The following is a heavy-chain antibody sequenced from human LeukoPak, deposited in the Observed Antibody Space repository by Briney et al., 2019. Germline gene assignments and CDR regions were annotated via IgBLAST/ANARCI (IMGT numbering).Heavy chain of an antibody. D-gene: IGHD3-10*01. J-gene: IGHJ4*02. V-gene: IGHV3-23*01. CDR2: FSGSGGGT. CDR3: AKDRVLSFHYYFDS. CDR1: GFKFTYYA. Sequence: GGSLRLSCTASGFKFTYYAMSWVRQAPGKGLEWVSAFSGSGGGTYYADSVRGRFTISRDNSKNTLYLQMNSLRAEDTAIYYCAKDRVLSFHYYFDSWGQGTLVTVSS.